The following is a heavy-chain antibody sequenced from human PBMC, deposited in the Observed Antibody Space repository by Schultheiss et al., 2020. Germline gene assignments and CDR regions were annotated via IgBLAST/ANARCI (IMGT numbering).Heavy chain of an antibody. Sequence: SQTLSLTCAISGDSVSSNSAAWNWIRQSPSRGLEWLGRTYYRSKWYNDYAVSVKSRITINPDTSKNQFSLQLNSVTPEDTAVYYCARERYSSSWFEGDNWFDPWGQGTLVTVSS. CDR2: TYYRSKWYN. D-gene: IGHD6-13*01. CDR1: GDSVSSNSAA. CDR3: ARERYSSSWFEGDNWFDP. V-gene: IGHV6-1*01. J-gene: IGHJ5*02.